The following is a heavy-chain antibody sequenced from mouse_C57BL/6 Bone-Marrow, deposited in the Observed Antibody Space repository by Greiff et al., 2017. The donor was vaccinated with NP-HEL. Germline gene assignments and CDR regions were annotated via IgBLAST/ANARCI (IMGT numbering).Heavy chain of an antibody. V-gene: IGHV1-7*01. CDR2: INPSSGYT. D-gene: IGHD2-2*01. CDR1: GYTFTSYW. J-gene: IGHJ1*03. Sequence: VQRVESGAELAKPGASVKLSCKASGYTFTSYWMHWVKQRPGQGLEWIGYINPSSGYTKYNQKFKDKATLTADKSSSTAYMQLSSLTYEDSAVYYCARIGLRRDWYFDVWGTGTTVTVSS. CDR3: ARIGLRRDWYFDV.